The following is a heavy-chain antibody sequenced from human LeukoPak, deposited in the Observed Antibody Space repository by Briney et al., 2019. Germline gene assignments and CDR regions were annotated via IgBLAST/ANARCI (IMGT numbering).Heavy chain of an antibody. CDR2: IIPIFGTA. Sequence: ASVKVSCKASGGTFSSYAISWVRQAPGQGLEWMGGIIPIFGTANYAQKFQGRVTITADESTSTAYMELSSLRSDDTAVYYCATSKSRGYCSGSSCYSGNDFWGQGTLVTVSS. CDR1: GGTFSSYA. CDR3: ATSKSRGYCSGSSCYSGNDF. D-gene: IGHD2-15*01. J-gene: IGHJ4*02. V-gene: IGHV1-69*13.